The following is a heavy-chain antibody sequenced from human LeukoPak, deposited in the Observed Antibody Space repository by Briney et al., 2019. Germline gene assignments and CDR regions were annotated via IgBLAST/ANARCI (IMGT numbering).Heavy chain of an antibody. Sequence: ASVKVSCKASGGTFSSYAISWVRQAPGQGLEWMGRTIPILGIANYAQKFQGRVTITADKSTSTAYMELSSLRSEDTAVYYCARGMYYDSSGYIDYWGQGTLVTVSS. CDR2: TIPILGIA. D-gene: IGHD3-22*01. J-gene: IGHJ4*02. V-gene: IGHV1-69*04. CDR1: GGTFSSYA. CDR3: ARGMYYDSSGYIDY.